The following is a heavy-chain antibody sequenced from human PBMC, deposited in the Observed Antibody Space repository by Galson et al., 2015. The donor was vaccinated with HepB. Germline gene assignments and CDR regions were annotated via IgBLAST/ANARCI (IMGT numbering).Heavy chain of an antibody. J-gene: IGHJ4*02. V-gene: IGHV3-23*01. D-gene: IGHD5-12*01. CDR3: AKDLGYSGFDFEARGLDY. Sequence: SLRLSCAASGFMFRSYGMHWVRQAPGKGLEWVSGLSGSGGTTYYADSVKGRFTISRDKSSNTLYLQMNSLRPEDTAVYYCAKDLGYSGFDFEARGLDYWGQGTLVTVSS. CDR2: LSGSGGTT. CDR1: GFMFRSYG.